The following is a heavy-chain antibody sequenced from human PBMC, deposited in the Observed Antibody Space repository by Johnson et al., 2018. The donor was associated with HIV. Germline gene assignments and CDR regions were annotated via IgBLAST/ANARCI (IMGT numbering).Heavy chain of an antibody. D-gene: IGHD6-13*01. Sequence: QVQLVESGGGVVQPGRSLRLSCAASGFTFSTYNMHWVRQAPGKGLEWVAVISYDGSNKYYADSVKGRFTISRDNSKNTLYLQMNSLRAEDTAIYYCAKEEGLAAAGTGEAFDIWGQGTKVTVSS. CDR2: ISYDGSNK. CDR1: GFTFSTYN. J-gene: IGHJ3*02. CDR3: AKEEGLAAAGTGEAFDI. V-gene: IGHV3-30*07.